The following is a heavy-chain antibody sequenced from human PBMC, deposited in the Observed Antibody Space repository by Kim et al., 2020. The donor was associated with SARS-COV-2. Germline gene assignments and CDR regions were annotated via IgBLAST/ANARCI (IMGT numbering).Heavy chain of an antibody. D-gene: IGHD1-26*01. CDR3: VSPYSRWELRFAH. V-gene: IGHV3-23*01. J-gene: IGHJ4*02. Sequence: GGSLRLSCAVSGFTSTSYAMSWVRQSPRGGLEWVATLSASGIHTYFPDSVKGRFTISRDESKNTAYLQMDSLRAEDTALYFCVSPYSRWELRFAHWGPGTLVTVSS. CDR2: LSASGIHT. CDR1: GFTSTSYA.